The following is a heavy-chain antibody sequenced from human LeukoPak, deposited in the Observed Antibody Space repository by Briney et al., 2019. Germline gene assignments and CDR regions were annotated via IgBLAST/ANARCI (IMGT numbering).Heavy chain of an antibody. CDR3: ARGSIFGVDPKRSGWFDP. Sequence: SQTLSLTCAISGDSVSSNSAAWNWIRQSPSRGLEWLGRTYYRSKWYNDYAVSVKSRIIINPDTSKNQFSLQLNSVTPEDTAVYYCARGSIFGVDPKRSGWFDPWGQGTLVTVSS. CDR2: TYYRSKWYN. D-gene: IGHD3-3*01. V-gene: IGHV6-1*01. CDR1: GDSVSSNSAA. J-gene: IGHJ5*02.